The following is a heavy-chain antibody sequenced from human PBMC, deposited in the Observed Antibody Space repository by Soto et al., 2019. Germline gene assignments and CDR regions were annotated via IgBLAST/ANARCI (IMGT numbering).Heavy chain of an antibody. J-gene: IGHJ6*02. V-gene: IGHV3-33*01. D-gene: IGHD1-26*01. CDR3: ASDLVGASDSYGLDV. Sequence: GGSLRLSCAASGFTFSNYGMHWVRQAPGKGLEWVAIIWHDGNNKYYADSVRGRFIISRDNSKNRLYLQMNSLRAEGTAVYYCASDLVGASDSYGLDVWGQGTPVTVSS. CDR1: GFTFSNYG. CDR2: IWHDGNNK.